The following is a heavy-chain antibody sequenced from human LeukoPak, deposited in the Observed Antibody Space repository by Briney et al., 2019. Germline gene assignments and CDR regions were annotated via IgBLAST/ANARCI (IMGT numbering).Heavy chain of an antibody. Sequence: PGGSLRLSCAASGFTFSSYGMHWVRQAPGKGLEWVAVIWYDGSNKYYADSVKGRLTISRDNSKNTLYLQMNSLRAEDTAVYYCARNTYYYDSSGYYRVDAFDIWGQGTMVTVSS. CDR3: ARNTYYYDSSGYYRVDAFDI. CDR2: IWYDGSNK. CDR1: GFTFSSYG. D-gene: IGHD3-22*01. J-gene: IGHJ3*02. V-gene: IGHV3-33*01.